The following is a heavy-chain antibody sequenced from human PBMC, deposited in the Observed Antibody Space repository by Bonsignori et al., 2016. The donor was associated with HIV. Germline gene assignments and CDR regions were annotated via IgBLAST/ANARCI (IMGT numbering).Heavy chain of an antibody. D-gene: IGHD4-17*01. CDR3: AKDLFDYGDYRWSYFQH. V-gene: IGHV3-23*01. Sequence: WIRQPPGKGLEWVSAISGSGGRTYSADSVKGRFTISRDNSKNTLYLQMNRLRVEDTAVYFCAKDLFDYGDYRWSYFQHWGQGTLVTVSS. J-gene: IGHJ1*01. CDR2: ISGSGGRT.